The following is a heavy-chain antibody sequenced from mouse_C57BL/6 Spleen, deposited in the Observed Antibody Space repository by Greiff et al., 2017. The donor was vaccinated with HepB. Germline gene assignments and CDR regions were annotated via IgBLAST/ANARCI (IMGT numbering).Heavy chain of an antibody. D-gene: IGHD4-1*02. Sequence: EVMLVESGGGLVKPGGSLKLSCAASGFTFSDYGMHWVRQAPEKGLEWVAYISSGSSTIYYADTVKGRFTISRDNAKNTLFLQMTSLRSEDTAMYYCARSQLGRDYYAMDYWGQGTSVTVSS. CDR2: ISSGSSTI. CDR3: ARSQLGRDYYAMDY. V-gene: IGHV5-17*01. J-gene: IGHJ4*01. CDR1: GFTFSDYG.